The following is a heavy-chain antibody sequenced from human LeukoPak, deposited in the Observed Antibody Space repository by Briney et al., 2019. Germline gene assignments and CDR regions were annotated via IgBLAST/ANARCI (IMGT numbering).Heavy chain of an antibody. Sequence: GGALRLSCAASGFTCSNYLMHWVRQAPGKGLVWVSRITSDGSSTGYTDSVRGRFTISRDNSKNTLYLQMNSLRAEDTAVYYCARGGLGIGDFDIWGQGTMVTVSS. CDR3: ARGGLGIGDFDI. J-gene: IGHJ3*02. CDR1: GFTCSNYL. V-gene: IGHV3-74*01. CDR2: ITSDGSST. D-gene: IGHD7-27*01.